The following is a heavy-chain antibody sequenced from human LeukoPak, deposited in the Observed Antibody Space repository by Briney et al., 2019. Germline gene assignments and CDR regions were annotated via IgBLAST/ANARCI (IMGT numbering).Heavy chain of an antibody. J-gene: IGHJ6*02. CDR2: INTNTGDP. Sequence: ASVKVSCKAFAYTFTSYAMNWVRQAPGQGLEWMGWINTNTGDPTYAQAFTGRFLFSLDTSVSTAYLQISSLEAEDTAVYYCAREGGYCSSTSCYPGRYGMDVWGQGTTVTV. D-gene: IGHD2-2*01. CDR3: AREGGYCSSTSCYPGRYGMDV. CDR1: AYTFTSYA. V-gene: IGHV7-4-1*02.